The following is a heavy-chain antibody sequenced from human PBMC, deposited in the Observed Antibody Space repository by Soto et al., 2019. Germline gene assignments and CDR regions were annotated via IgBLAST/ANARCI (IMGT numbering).Heavy chain of an antibody. Sequence: QVQLQQWGAGLLKPSETLSLTCAVYGGFVSSGSYYWSWIRQPPGKGLVWIGEMSHSGGTHFNPSLKRRVTISADTSKNQFSLKISSVTAADTALYYCARVERGTATTVVAAFDIWGPGTMVTVSS. V-gene: IGHV4-34*01. CDR2: MSHSGGT. CDR3: ARVERGTATTVVAAFDI. CDR1: GGFVSSGSYY. D-gene: IGHD1-1*01. J-gene: IGHJ3*02.